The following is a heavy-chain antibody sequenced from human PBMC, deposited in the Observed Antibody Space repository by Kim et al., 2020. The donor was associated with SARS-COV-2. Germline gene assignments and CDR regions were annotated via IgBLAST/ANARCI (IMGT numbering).Heavy chain of an antibody. CDR3: VRERGGYTYGGYWYFDL. V-gene: IGHV3-53*01. J-gene: IGHJ2*01. Sequence: GGSLRLSCAASGLTVSTNSLSWVRQAPGKGLEWVSIIYNGAGTYYADSVKGRFTISKDNFKNTLYLQMNSLRAEDTAVYYCVRERGGYTYGGYWYFDLWGRGTLVTVSS. CDR2: IYNGAGT. D-gene: IGHD5-18*01. CDR1: GLTVSTNS.